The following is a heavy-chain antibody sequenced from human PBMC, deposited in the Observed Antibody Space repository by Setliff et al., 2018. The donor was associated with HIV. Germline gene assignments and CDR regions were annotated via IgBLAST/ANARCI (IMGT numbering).Heavy chain of an antibody. Sequence: ASVKVSCKASGYTFTSYYLHWVRQAPGQGLEWMGMVNPSGGSASYAQKFQGRVTMSRDTSTSTVYMELSSLRSEDTAVYYCARDYFDSSAYHYGFGAFDIWGQGTMVTVSS. D-gene: IGHD3-22*01. J-gene: IGHJ3*02. CDR1: GYTFTSYY. CDR3: ARDYFDSSAYHYGFGAFDI. V-gene: IGHV1-46*01. CDR2: VNPSGGSA.